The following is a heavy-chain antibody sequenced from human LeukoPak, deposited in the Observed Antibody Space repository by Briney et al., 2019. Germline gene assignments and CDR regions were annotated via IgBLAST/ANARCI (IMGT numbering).Heavy chain of an antibody. D-gene: IGHD4-17*01. CDR2: ISSSSSTI. V-gene: IGHV3-48*04. Sequence: GGSLRLSCAASGFTFSSYSMNWVRQAPGKGLEWVSYISSSSSTIYYADSVKGRFTISRDNAKNSLYLQMNSLRAEDTAVYYCARDSGAVTTHYYYGMDVWGQGTTVTVSS. J-gene: IGHJ6*02. CDR3: ARDSGAVTTHYYYGMDV. CDR1: GFTFSSYS.